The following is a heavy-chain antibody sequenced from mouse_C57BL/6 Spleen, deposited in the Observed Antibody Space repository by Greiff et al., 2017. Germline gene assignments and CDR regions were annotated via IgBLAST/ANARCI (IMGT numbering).Heavy chain of an antibody. J-gene: IGHJ2*01. D-gene: IGHD4-1*01. V-gene: IGHV1-80*01. CDR1: GYAFSSYW. Sequence: VQLQQSGAELVKPGASVKISCKASGYAFSSYWMNWVKQRPGKGLEWIGQIYPGDGDTNYNGKFKGKATLTADKASSTAYMPLSSLTSEDSAVYFCARGDGTGYFDYWGQGTTLTVSS. CDR2: IYPGDGDT. CDR3: ARGDGTGYFDY.